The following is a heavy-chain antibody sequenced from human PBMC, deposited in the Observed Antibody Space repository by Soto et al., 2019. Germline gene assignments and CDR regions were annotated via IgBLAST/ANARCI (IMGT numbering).Heavy chain of an antibody. CDR3: TRGRGRRYNDGRGYYYSAY. Sequence: QVHLVQSGAEVKKPGSSVKVSCKASGGTFSSYAISWVRQAPGQGLEWMGGFIPIFGTTNYAQKFQGRVTITADESTSTAYMELRSLRPEDTAVYYCTRGRGRRYNDGRGYYYSAYWGQGTLVTVSS. V-gene: IGHV1-69*01. D-gene: IGHD3-22*01. CDR2: FIPIFGTT. CDR1: GGTFSSYA. J-gene: IGHJ4*02.